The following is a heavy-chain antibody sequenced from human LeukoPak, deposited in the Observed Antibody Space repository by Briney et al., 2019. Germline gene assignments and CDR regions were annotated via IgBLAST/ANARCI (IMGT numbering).Heavy chain of an antibody. V-gene: IGHV3-11*04. D-gene: IGHD3-10*01. CDR2: ISSSGSTI. CDR3: ARDGYYGSGSYDY. CDR1: GFPVSSNY. Sequence: GGPLRLSCAASGFPVSSNYMSWVRQAPGKGLEWVSYISSSGSTIYYADSVKGRFTISRDNAKNSLYLQMNSLRAEDTAVYYCARDGYYGSGSYDYWGQGTLVTVSS. J-gene: IGHJ4*02.